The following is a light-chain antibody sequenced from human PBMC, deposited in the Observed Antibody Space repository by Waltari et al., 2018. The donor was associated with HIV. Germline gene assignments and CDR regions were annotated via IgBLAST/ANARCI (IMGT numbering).Light chain of an antibody. CDR3: QVWDSSTAF. CDR2: RDT. V-gene: IGLV3-9*01. J-gene: IGLJ2*01. CDR1: NIGRKV. Sequence: SYDLTQPLSVSVARGQTATISCVGDNIGRKVVHWYQQKPGQAPLLVIYRDTHRPAGIPDRFSGSNSGNTATLTISRAQPGDEADFYCQVWDSSTAFFGGGTKLTVL.